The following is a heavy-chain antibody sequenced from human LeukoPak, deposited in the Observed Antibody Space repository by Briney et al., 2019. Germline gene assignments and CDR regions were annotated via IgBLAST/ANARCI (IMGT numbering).Heavy chain of an antibody. D-gene: IGHD6-19*01. CDR2: INPNSGGT. CDR1: GYTFTGYY. V-gene: IGHV1-2*02. J-gene: IGHJ5*02. Sequence: GALVKVSCKASGYTFTGYYMHWVRQAPGQGLEWMGWINPNSGGTNYAQKFQGRVTMTRDTSISTAYMELSRLRSDDTAVYYCARGVPGPVAGKRRWFDPWGQGTLVTVSS. CDR3: ARGVPGPVAGKRRWFDP.